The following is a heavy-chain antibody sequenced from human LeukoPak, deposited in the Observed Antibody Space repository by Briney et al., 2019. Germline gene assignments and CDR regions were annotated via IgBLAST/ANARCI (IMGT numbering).Heavy chain of an antibody. J-gene: IGHJ6*02. V-gene: IGHV3-30-3*01. Sequence: PGRSLRLSCAASGFTFSSYAMHWVRQAPGKGLEWVAVISYDGSNKYYADSVKGRFTISRDNSKNTLYLQMNSLRAEDTAVYYCARDRTGEDYDILTGYYGGYYYGMDVWGQGTTVTVSS. D-gene: IGHD3-9*01. CDR1: GFTFSSYA. CDR3: ARDRTGEDYDILTGYYGGYYYGMDV. CDR2: ISYDGSNK.